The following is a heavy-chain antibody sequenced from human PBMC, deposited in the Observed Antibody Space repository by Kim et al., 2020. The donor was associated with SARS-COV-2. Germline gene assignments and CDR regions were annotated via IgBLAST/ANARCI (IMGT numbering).Heavy chain of an antibody. CDR3: ARAGGGRYYFYGMDV. Sequence: GGSLRLSCAASGFTFSSYSMNWVRQAPGKGLEWVSYITSSSSTIYYADSVKGRFTISRDNAKNSLFLQMNSLRAEDTAVYYCARAGGGRYYFYGMDVWG. J-gene: IGHJ6*02. V-gene: IGHV3-48*04. D-gene: IGHD3-16*01. CDR1: GFTFSSYS. CDR2: ITSSSSTI.